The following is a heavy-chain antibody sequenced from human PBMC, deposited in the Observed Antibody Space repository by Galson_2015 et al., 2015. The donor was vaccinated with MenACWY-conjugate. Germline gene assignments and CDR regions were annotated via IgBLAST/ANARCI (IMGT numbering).Heavy chain of an antibody. CDR2: ISSSSSYT. CDR3: ARDKGTAMDSLDAFDI. V-gene: IGHV3-11*06. D-gene: IGHD5-18*01. Sequence: SLRLSCAASGFTFSDYYMSWIRQAPGKGLEWVSYISSSSSYTNYADSVKGRFTISRDNAKNSLYLQMNSLRAEDTAVYYCARDKGTAMDSLDAFDIWGQGTMVTVSS. J-gene: IGHJ3*02. CDR1: GFTFSDYY.